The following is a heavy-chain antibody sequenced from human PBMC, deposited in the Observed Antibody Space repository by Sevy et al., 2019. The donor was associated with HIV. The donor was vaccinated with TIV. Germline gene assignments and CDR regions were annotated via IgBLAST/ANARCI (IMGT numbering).Heavy chain of an antibody. J-gene: IGHJ3*02. CDR1: GFTFDDYA. CDR2: ISWNSGSI. D-gene: IGHD3-10*01. V-gene: IGHV3-9*01. Sequence: GGSLRLSCAASGFTFDDYAMHWVQQAPGKGLEWVSGISWNSGSIGYADSVKGRFTISRDNAKNSLYLQMNSLRAEDTALYYCATVGYYGSGSQGAFDIWGQGTMVTVSS. CDR3: ATVGYYGSGSQGAFDI.